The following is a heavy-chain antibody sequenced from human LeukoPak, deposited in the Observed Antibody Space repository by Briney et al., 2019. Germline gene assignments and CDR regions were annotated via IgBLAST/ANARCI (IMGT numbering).Heavy chain of an antibody. J-gene: IGHJ6*02. CDR3: ARHSGSYYGDYYHYGMDV. Sequence: PGGSLRLSCAASGFTFDDYGMSWVRQAPGKGLEWVSGINWNGGSTGYADSVKGRFTISRDNAKNSLYLQMNSLRAEDTALYHCARHSGSYYGDYYHYGMDVWGQGTTVTVSS. CDR2: INWNGGST. D-gene: IGHD1-26*01. V-gene: IGHV3-20*01. CDR1: GFTFDDYG.